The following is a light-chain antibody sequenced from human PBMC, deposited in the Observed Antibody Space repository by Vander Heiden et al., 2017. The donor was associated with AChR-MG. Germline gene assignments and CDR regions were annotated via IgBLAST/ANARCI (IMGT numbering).Light chain of an antibody. Sequence: IVLTQSPGTLSLSPGERATLSRRASQSVSSSYLAWYQQKPGQAPRLLIYGASSRATGIPDRFSGSGSGTDFTFTISILDPEDFAVYYCQQDGSSPLTFGHGTKVDIK. CDR1: QSVSSSY. CDR3: QQDGSSPLT. V-gene: IGKV3-20*01. CDR2: GAS. J-gene: IGKJ3*01.